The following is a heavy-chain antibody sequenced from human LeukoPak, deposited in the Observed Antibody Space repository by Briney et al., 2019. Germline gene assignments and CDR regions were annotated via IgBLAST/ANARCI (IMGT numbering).Heavy chain of an antibody. J-gene: IGHJ4*02. CDR2: ISGSGGST. CDR3: ASSRSGYFDY. V-gene: IGHV3-23*01. D-gene: IGHD6-13*01. Sequence: GALRLSCAASGFTFSSYAMRWVRQAPGKGLEWVSAISGSGGSTYYADSVKGRFTISRDNSKNTLYLQMNSLGAEDTAVYYCASSRSGYFDYWGQGTLVTVSS. CDR1: GFTFSSYA.